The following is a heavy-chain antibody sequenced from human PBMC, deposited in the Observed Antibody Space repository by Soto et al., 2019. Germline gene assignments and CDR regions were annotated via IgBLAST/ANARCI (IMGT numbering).Heavy chain of an antibody. CDR2: TYIGGMT. D-gene: IGHD3-22*01. Sequence: PSETLSLTCTVSGASFTDGSLFWGWIRQSPGKGVEWIASTYIGGMTYYNPSLKSRVTISVDTSKSQFSLRLNSVTAADTAVYYCATATETFSTAGYYVNWFDPWGHGTLVTVSS. CDR1: GASFTDGSLF. J-gene: IGHJ5*02. CDR3: ATATETFSTAGYYVNWFDP. V-gene: IGHV4-39*01.